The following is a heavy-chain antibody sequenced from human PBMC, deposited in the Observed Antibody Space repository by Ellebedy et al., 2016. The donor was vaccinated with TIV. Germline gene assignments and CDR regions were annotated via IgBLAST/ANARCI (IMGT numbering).Heavy chain of an antibody. V-gene: IGHV3-9*01. Sequence: GGSLRLXCAASGFIFESYAMHWVRQAPGKGLEWVSGVNWNGADIGYAASVKGRFTISRDNAKNSLYLEMNNLRGEDTALYYCAKDQGYSAGWSLGYYYYSMDVWGQGTTVTVSS. CDR1: GFIFESYA. J-gene: IGHJ6*02. CDR2: VNWNGADI. D-gene: IGHD1-26*01. CDR3: AKDQGYSAGWSLGYYYYSMDV.